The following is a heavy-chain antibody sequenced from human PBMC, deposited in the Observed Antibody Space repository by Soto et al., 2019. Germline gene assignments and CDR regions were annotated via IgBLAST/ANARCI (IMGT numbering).Heavy chain of an antibody. CDR1: GFTVSSNY. Sequence: GGSLRLSCAASGFTVSSNYMSWVRQAPGKGLEWVSVIYSGGSTYYADSVKGRFTISRDNSKNTLYLQMNSLRGEDTAIYYCAKDYTGSRLRPSYFDYWGQGTLVTVSS. J-gene: IGHJ4*02. CDR3: AKDYTGSRLRPSYFDY. V-gene: IGHV3-66*01. CDR2: IYSGGST. D-gene: IGHD3-10*01.